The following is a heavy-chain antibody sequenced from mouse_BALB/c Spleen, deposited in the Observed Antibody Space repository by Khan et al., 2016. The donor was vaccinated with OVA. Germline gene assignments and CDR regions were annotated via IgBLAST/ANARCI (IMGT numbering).Heavy chain of an antibody. CDR2: ITYSGNT. J-gene: IGHJ4*01. CDR3: ARSYGSWAIDY. V-gene: IGHV3-8*02. Sequence: EVELVESGPSLVKPSQTLSLTCSVTGDSITSGFWNWIRKFPGNKFEYLGYITYSGNTYYNPSLKSRISITRDTSKCQYYLQLNSVTTEDTATYYCARSYGSWAIDYWGQGTSVTVSS. D-gene: IGHD1-1*01. CDR1: GDSITSGF.